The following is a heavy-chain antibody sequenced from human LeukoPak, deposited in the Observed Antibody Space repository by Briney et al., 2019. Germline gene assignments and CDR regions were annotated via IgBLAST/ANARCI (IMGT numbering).Heavy chain of an antibody. CDR2: IYSGSST. V-gene: IGHV3-66*01. CDR3: ARYPLSGD. J-gene: IGHJ4*02. Sequence: GGSLRLSCAASGFTVSSNYMSWVRQAPGKGLEWVSVIYSGSSTFYADSVKGRFTISRDNSKNTLYLQMKSLRAEDTTVYYCARYPLSGDWGQGTLVTVSS. CDR1: GFTVSSNY. D-gene: IGHD2-2*01.